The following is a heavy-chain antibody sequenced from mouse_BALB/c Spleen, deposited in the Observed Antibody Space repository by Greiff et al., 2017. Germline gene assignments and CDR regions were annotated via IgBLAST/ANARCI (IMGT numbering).Heavy chain of an antibody. J-gene: IGHJ3*01. Sequence: EVQRVESGGGLVKPGGSLKLSCAASGFTFSSYAMSWVRQTPEKRLEWVASISSGGSTYYPDSVKGRFTISRDNARNILYLQMSSLRSEDTAMYYCARITTAFAYWGQGTLATVSA. CDR1: GFTFSSYA. CDR2: ISSGGST. D-gene: IGHD1-2*01. V-gene: IGHV5-6-5*01. CDR3: ARITTAFAY.